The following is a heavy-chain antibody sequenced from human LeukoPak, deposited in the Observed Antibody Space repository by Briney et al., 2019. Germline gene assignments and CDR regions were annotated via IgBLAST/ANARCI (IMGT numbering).Heavy chain of an antibody. CDR1: GYTFTSYG. Sequence: ASVKVFCKASGYTFTSYGISWVRQAPGQGLEWMGWISAYNGNTNYAQKLQGRVTMTTDTSTSTAYMELRSLRSDDTAVYYCARDCSSTSCYWNYYYGMDVWGQGTTVTVSS. J-gene: IGHJ6*02. CDR3: ARDCSSTSCYWNYYYGMDV. V-gene: IGHV1-18*01. CDR2: ISAYNGNT. D-gene: IGHD2-2*01.